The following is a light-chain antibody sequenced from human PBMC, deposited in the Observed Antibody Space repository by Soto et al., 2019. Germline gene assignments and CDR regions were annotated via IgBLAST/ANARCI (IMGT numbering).Light chain of an antibody. CDR2: EVS. V-gene: IGLV2-14*01. CDR1: SSDVGGYNY. CDR3: QSYDSSLSAFWV. J-gene: IGLJ3*02. Sequence: QSVLTQPASVSGSPGQSITISCTGTSSDVGGYNYVSWYQQHPGKAPKLMIYEVSNRPSGVSNRFSGSKSGNTASLTISGLQAEDEADYYCQSYDSSLSAFWVFGGGTKLTVL.